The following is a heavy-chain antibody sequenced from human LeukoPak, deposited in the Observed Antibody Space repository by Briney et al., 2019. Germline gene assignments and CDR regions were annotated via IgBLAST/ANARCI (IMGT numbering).Heavy chain of an antibody. CDR2: LHPNTLVT. Sequence: ASVKVSCRASGYTFTDYYMHWVRQAPGQGLEWMGWLHPNTLVTKYAQHFQGRVSMTWDTSISTGYMDLHSLTSDDTAVYYCARKDGGRDGMDVWGQGTTVTVSS. D-gene: IGHD4-23*01. J-gene: IGHJ6*02. CDR3: ARKDGGRDGMDV. V-gene: IGHV1-2*02. CDR1: GYTFTDYY.